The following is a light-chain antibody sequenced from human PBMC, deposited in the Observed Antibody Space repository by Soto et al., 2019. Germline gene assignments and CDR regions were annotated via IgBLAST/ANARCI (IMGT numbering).Light chain of an antibody. J-gene: IGLJ1*01. CDR3: QSYDNSLSGSEV. Sequence: QSALTQPPSVSGAPGQRVTISCTGSSSNIGAGHDVHWYQQLPGTAPKLLIYGNGNRPSGVPDRFSGSKSGTSASLAFTGLQADDEADYYCQSYDNSLSGSEVFGTGTKLTVL. V-gene: IGLV1-40*01. CDR2: GNG. CDR1: SSNIGAGHD.